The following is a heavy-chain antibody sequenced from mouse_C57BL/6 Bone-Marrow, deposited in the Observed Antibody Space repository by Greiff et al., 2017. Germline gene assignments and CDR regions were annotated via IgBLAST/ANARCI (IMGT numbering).Heavy chain of an antibody. CDR3: AITPFLNEVYFHY. CDR2: IWSGGST. V-gene: IGHV2-2*01. CDR1: GFSLTSYG. J-gene: IGHJ2*01. Sequence: VMLVESGPGLVQPSQSLSITCTVSGFSLTSYGVHWVRQSQGKGLEWLGVIWSGGSTDYNEDFISRLSISKDNSKGQVFSKTNSLQADSTAIYYCAITPFLNEVYFHYWGQGTTLTVSS.